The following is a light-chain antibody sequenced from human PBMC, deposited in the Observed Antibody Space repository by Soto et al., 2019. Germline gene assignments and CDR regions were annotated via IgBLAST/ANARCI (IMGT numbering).Light chain of an antibody. CDR3: QQYNDNWT. CDR1: QSISSW. V-gene: IGKV1-5*03. CDR2: KAS. J-gene: IGKJ1*01. Sequence: DIQMNQSPSTMSASVGDRVTITCRASQSISSWLAWYQQKPGTAPKLLIYKASTLQSGVPSRFSGRGSGTEFTLTISSLQPDDSATYYCQQYNDNWTFGQGTKV.